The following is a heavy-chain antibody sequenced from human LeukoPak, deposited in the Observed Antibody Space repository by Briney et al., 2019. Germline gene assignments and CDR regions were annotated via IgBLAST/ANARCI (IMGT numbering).Heavy chain of an antibody. D-gene: IGHD6-19*01. CDR3: ARADSSGVDY. CDR1: GYTFTSCY. Sequence: GASVKVSCKASGYTFTSCYMHWVRQAPGQGLEWMGIINPSGGSTSYAQKFQGRVTMTRDMSTSTVYMELSSLRSEDTAVYYCARADSSGVDYWGQGTLVTVSS. V-gene: IGHV1-46*01. J-gene: IGHJ4*02. CDR2: INPSGGST.